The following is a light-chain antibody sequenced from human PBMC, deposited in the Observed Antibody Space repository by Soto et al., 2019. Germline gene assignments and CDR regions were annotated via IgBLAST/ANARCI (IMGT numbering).Light chain of an antibody. CDR3: QQYGKSLLT. J-gene: IGKJ4*01. Sequence: EIVLTQSPGTLSFSPGDRATLSCRASQSITSIYLAWYQQKPGQAPRLLIYGVSSRATGIPVRFSGSGSGTDFTLTISRLDPEDFAVYYCQQYGKSLLTFGGGTKVDIK. V-gene: IGKV3-20*01. CDR2: GVS. CDR1: QSITSIY.